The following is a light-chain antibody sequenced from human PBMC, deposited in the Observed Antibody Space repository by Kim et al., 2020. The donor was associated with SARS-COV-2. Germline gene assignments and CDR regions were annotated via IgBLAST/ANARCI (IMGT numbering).Light chain of an antibody. J-gene: IGLJ2*01. CDR1: ALPKQY. Sequence: SPGQTARITCSGDALPKQYAYWYQQKPGQAPVLVIYKDSERPSGIPERFSGSSSGTTVTLTISGVRAEDEADYYCQSADSSGTYVVFGGGNQLTVL. V-gene: IGLV3-25*03. CDR3: QSADSSGTYVV. CDR2: KDS.